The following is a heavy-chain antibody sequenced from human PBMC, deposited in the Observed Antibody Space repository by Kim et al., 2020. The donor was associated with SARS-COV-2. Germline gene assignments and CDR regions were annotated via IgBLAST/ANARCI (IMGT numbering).Heavy chain of an antibody. V-gene: IGHV4-4*02. CDR2: IYHCGTT. J-gene: IGHJ6*03. CDR1: GKSIVSSNW. D-gene: IGHD2-8*01. Sequence: SETLSLTCAVSGKSIVSSNWWTWVRQAPGKGLEWIGEIYHCGTTHYNPSLKRRVTISVDESKSQFSLRLNCVAAADTAVYYCASGVGSSYYFFGLYAWGNGATVIASS. CDR3: ASGVGSSYYFFGLYA.